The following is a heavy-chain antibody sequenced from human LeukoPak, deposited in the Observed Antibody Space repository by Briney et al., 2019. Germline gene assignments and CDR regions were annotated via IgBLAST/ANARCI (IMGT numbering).Heavy chain of an antibody. Sequence: GGSLRLSCAASGFTFSAYWMHWVRRAPGKGLMWVSRMNSDGSYTNYADSVKGRFTISRYNPGNTVYLQMNSLRAEDTAVYYCAKAKNYYDSSGADAFDIWGQGTMVTVSS. V-gene: IGHV3-74*01. D-gene: IGHD3-22*01. CDR3: AKAKNYYDSSGADAFDI. CDR1: GFTFSAYW. J-gene: IGHJ3*02. CDR2: MNSDGSYT.